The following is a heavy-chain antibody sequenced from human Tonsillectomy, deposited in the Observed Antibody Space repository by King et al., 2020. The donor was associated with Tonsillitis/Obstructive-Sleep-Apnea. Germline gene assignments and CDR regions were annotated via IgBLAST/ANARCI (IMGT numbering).Heavy chain of an antibody. CDR1: DGSISNYY. V-gene: IGHV4-59*01. D-gene: IGHD3-22*01. J-gene: IGHJ3*02. CDR3: ARDRYYDSSGYYRTPGAFNI. Sequence: VQLQESGPRQVKPSETRSLTCTVSDGSISNYYWSWIRQPPGKGLEWIGYIYHSGGPSYNPSLKSRVTMSVDTSKNQFSLKLSSVTDTDTAVYYCARDRYYDSSGYYRTPGAFNIWGQGTMVTVSS. CDR2: IYHSGGP.